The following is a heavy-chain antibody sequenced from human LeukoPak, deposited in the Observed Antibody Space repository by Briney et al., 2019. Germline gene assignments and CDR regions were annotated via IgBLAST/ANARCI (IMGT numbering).Heavy chain of an antibody. Sequence: GGSLRLSCAASGFTFSNYWMNWVRQAPGKGLEWVANIKLDGSEKYYVDSVKGRFTISRDNAKNSLYLQMNSLRAEDTAVYYCVRSRYCSVGRCYSDYWGQGTLVTVSS. CDR3: VRSRYCSVGRCYSDY. V-gene: IGHV3-7*04. CDR2: IKLDGSEK. D-gene: IGHD2-15*01. CDR1: GFTFSNYW. J-gene: IGHJ4*02.